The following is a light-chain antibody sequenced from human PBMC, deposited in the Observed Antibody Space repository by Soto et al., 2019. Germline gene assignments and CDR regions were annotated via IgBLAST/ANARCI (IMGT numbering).Light chain of an antibody. CDR1: QIVHTY. V-gene: IGKV3-11*01. Sequence: ETVLTQSPATLSLSPGERATLSCRASQIVHTYLAWYQQKAGQAPRLLIYDASNRATGIPARFSGSGSGTDFTLTISSLEPEDCAVYYCQQRSNWPPYTFGQGTKLEIK. J-gene: IGKJ2*01. CDR3: QQRSNWPPYT. CDR2: DAS.